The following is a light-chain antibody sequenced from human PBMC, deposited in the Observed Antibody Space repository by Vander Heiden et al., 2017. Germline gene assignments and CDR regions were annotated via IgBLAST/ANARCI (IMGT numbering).Light chain of an antibody. CDR3: QSYDSSLSVV. J-gene: IGLJ2*01. CDR2: GNT. Sequence: QSVLTQLPSVSGAPGQRIIISCTGRSSNIGAGYGVHWYQQLPGTAPKLLIYGNTNRPSGVPDRFSGSKSGTSASLAITGLQAEDEADYYCQSYDSSLSVVFGGGTKLTVL. V-gene: IGLV1-40*01. CDR1: SSNIGAGYG.